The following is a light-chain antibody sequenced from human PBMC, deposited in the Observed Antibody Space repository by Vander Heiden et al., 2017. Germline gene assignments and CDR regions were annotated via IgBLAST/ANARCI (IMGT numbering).Light chain of an antibody. J-gene: IGLJ3*02. CDR1: GSNIGAGYD. Sequence: QSVLTQPPSVSGALGQRVTISCTGGGSNIGAGYDVHWYQQLPRTAPKLLIYGNTNRPSGVPDRFSGSKSGTSASLAITGLQAEDEADYYCQSYDSSLRGVFGGGTKLTVL. CDR3: QSYDSSLRGV. V-gene: IGLV1-40*01. CDR2: GNT.